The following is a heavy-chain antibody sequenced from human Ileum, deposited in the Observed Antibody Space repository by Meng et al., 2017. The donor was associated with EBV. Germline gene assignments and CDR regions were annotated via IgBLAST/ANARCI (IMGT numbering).Heavy chain of an antibody. J-gene: IGHJ4*02. CDR2: IYHSGST. CDR3: ARVGQWLPIDY. CDR1: GGSISRSDW. D-gene: IGHD6-19*01. Sequence: VPLQESCPGLVKPSETLSLTCAVSGGSISRSDWWSWVRQPPGKGLEWIGEIYHSGSTNYNPSLKSRVTISVDKSKNQFSLNLSSVTAADTAVYYCARVGQWLPIDYWGQGTLVTVSS. V-gene: IGHV4-4*02.